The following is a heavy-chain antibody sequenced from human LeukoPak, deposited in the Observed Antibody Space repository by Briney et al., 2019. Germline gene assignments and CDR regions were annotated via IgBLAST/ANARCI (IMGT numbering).Heavy chain of an antibody. CDR2: INPNSGGT. CDR3: ARGGYYDSSGYSQFDY. D-gene: IGHD3-22*01. J-gene: IGHJ4*02. CDR1: GYTFTGYY. Sequence: ASVKVSCKASGYTFTGYYMHWVRQAPGQGGEWMGWINPNSGGTNYAQKFQGRVTMTRDTSISTAYMELSRLRSDGTAVYYCARGGYYDSSGYSQFDYWGQGTLVTVSS. V-gene: IGHV1-2*02.